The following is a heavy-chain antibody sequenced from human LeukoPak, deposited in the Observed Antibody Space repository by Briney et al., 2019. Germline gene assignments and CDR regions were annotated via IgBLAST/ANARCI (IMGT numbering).Heavy chain of an antibody. Sequence: ASVKVSCKASGNTFTSYAMHWVRQAPGQRLEWMGWINAGNGNTKYSQKFQGRVTMTRDTSTSTVYMELSSLRSEDTAVYYCARDPHGSGSSGGYLFDYWGQGTLVTVSS. CDR2: INAGNGNT. V-gene: IGHV1-3*01. J-gene: IGHJ4*02. CDR3: ARDPHGSGSSGGYLFDY. CDR1: GNTFTSYA. D-gene: IGHD3-10*01.